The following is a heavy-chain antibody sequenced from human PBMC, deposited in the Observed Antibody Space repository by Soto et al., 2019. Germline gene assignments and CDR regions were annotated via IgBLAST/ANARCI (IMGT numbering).Heavy chain of an antibody. CDR1: GGSISSGGYS. D-gene: IGHD2-2*01. V-gene: IGHV4-30-2*01. J-gene: IGHJ5*02. CDR3: ARLGFYYQSLDP. CDR2: IYHSGST. Sequence: SETLSLTCAVSGGSISSGGYSWSWIRQPPGKGLEWIGYIYHSGSTYYNPSLKSRVTISVDRSKNQFSLKLSSVTAADTAVYYCARLGFYYQSLDPWGHRTLVTVSS.